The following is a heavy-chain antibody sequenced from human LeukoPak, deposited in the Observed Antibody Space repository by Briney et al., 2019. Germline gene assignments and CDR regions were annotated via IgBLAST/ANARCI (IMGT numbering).Heavy chain of an antibody. D-gene: IGHD1-1*01. CDR1: GFTISSNY. V-gene: IGHV3-23*01. CDR2: ISGSGGST. CDR3: ALNRGAHQRPPFDD. J-gene: IGHJ4*02. Sequence: GGSLRLSCAASGFTISSNYLSWVRQAPGKGLEWVSAISGSGGSTYYADSVKGRFTISRDNSKNTLYLQMNSLRAEDTAVYYSALNRGAHQRPPFDDWGPGTLVTVSS.